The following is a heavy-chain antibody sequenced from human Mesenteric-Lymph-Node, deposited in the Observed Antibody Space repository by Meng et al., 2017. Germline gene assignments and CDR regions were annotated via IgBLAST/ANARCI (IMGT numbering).Heavy chain of an antibody. D-gene: IGHD6-13*01. CDR2: IYSGGST. CDR3: ARDSRYSSSWYDRRRNTYSHYFDY. J-gene: IGHJ4*02. V-gene: IGHV3-66*02. Sequence: GESLKISCAASGFTVSSNYMSWVRQAPGKGLEWVSVIYSGGSTYYADSVKGRFTISRDNSKNTLYLQMNSLRAEDTAVYYCARDSRYSSSWYDRRRNTYSHYFDYWGQGTLVTVSS. CDR1: GFTVSSNY.